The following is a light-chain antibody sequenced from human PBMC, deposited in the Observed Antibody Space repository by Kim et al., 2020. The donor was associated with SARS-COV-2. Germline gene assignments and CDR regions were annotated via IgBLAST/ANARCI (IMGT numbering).Light chain of an antibody. CDR1: KLGDKY. CDR3: QAWDSSTAV. Sequence: SVAPGQTASITCSGDKLGDKYASGYQQKPGQSPVLVIYQDSKRPSGIPERFSGSNSGNTATLTISGTQAMDEADYYCQAWDSSTAVFGGGTQLTVL. CDR2: QDS. V-gene: IGLV3-1*01. J-gene: IGLJ3*02.